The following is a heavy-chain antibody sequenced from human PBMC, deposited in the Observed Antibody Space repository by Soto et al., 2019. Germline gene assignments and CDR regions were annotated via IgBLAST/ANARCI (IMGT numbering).Heavy chain of an antibody. V-gene: IGHV3-9*01. J-gene: IGHJ4*02. Sequence: EVQLVESGGGFVQPGGSLRLSCAASGFKFDDYAMFWVRQPPGKCLESVSGITWDSDKIDYADSGQGRFTISRDNAKKSLDLQLNSLRPEDTALYYCGRGEATSFDFLYIGWWGQGTLVTVSS. CDR3: GRGEATSFDFLYIGW. D-gene: IGHD3-9*01. CDR1: GFKFDDYA. CDR2: ITWDSDKI.